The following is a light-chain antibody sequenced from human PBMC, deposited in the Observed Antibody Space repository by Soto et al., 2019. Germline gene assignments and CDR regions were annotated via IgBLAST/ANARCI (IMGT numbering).Light chain of an antibody. CDR1: QNIGRW. V-gene: IGKV1-5*01. Sequence: DIQMTQSPSSLSASVGDRVTITCRASQNIGRWLAWYQQKPGKAPKFLIYEASTLESRVPSRFSGSGSGTQFTLTSSSLQADDFATYYCQQYLSWTFGQGTRVEVK. CDR3: QQYLSWT. CDR2: EAS. J-gene: IGKJ1*01.